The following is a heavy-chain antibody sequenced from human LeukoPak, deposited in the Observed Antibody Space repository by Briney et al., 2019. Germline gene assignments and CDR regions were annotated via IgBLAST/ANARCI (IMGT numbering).Heavy chain of an antibody. V-gene: IGHV1-2*04. J-gene: IGHJ4*02. CDR1: GYTFTGYY. D-gene: IGHD6-13*01. CDR2: INPNSGGT. CDR3: ARVPRYSSSWYYFDY. Sequence: GASVKVSCKASGYTFTGYYMHWVRQAPGQGLEWMGWINPNSGGTNYAQKVQGWVTMTRDTSISTAYMELSRLRSDDTAVYYCARVPRYSSSWYYFDYWGQGTLVTVSS.